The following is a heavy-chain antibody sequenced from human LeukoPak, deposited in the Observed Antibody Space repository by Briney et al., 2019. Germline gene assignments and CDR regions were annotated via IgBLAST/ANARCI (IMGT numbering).Heavy chain of an antibody. CDR1: GYTFTSYD. J-gene: IGHJ4*02. Sequence: GASVKVSCKASGYTFTSYDINWVRQATGQGLEWMGWMNPNSGNTGYAQKFQGRVTITRNTSISTAYMELSSLRSEDTAVYYCARGSGYCTNGVCPARGYFDYWGQGTLVTGSS. D-gene: IGHD2-8*01. V-gene: IGHV1-8*03. CDR3: ARGSGYCTNGVCPARGYFDY. CDR2: MNPNSGNT.